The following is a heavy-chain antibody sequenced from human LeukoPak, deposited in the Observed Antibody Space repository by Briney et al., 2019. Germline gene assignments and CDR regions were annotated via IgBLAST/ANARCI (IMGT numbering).Heavy chain of an antibody. J-gene: IGHJ6*03. CDR3: ARVSWDGSGNHYYYYYYMDV. CDR1: GGSISSGSYY. V-gene: IGHV4-39*07. CDR2: INHSGST. Sequence: SQTLSLTCTVSGGSISSGSYYWSWIRQPPGKGLEWIGEINHSGSTNYNPSLKSRVAISVDTSKNQFSLKLSSVTAADTAVYYCARVSWDGSGNHYYYYYYMDVWGKGTTVTISS. D-gene: IGHD3-10*01.